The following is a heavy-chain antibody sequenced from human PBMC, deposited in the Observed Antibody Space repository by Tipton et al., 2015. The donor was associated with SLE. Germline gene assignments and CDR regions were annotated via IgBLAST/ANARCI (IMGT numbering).Heavy chain of an antibody. J-gene: IGHJ5*02. Sequence: SLRLSCAASGFTFDDYAMHWVRQAPGKGLEWVSGISWNSGSIGYADSVKGRFAISRDNAKNSLYLQMNSLRAEDTALYYCAKSPKYSGSDSWFDPWGQGTLGTVSS. CDR3: AKSPKYSGSDSWFDP. D-gene: IGHD1-26*01. CDR2: ISWNSGSI. CDR1: GFTFDDYA. V-gene: IGHV3-9*01.